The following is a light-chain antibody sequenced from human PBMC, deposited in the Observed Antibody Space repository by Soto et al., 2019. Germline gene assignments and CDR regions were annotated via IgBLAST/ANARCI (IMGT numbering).Light chain of an antibody. CDR2: GAS. CDR1: QSVTSN. V-gene: IGKV3-15*01. J-gene: IGKJ4*01. CDR3: HGYGSSRLT. Sequence: EIVMTQSPATLSVPPGERATLSCRASQSVTSNLAWYQQKPAQAPRLLIYGASTRATGIPARFSGSESGTVFTLTISSLQSEDFAGYYCHGYGSSRLTCGGGTKVDIK.